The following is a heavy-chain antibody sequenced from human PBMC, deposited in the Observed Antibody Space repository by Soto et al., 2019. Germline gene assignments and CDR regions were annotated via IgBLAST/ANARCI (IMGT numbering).Heavy chain of an antibody. CDR1: GFTFSTYA. D-gene: IGHD2-2*01. CDR2: ISDSGST. V-gene: IGHV3-23*01. CDR3: AKDKGGRYCSRTSCLYSFDS. Sequence: EVQLLESGGGLVQPGGSLRLSCTASGFTFSTYAMSWVRQAPGKGLEWVSTISDSGSTYYADSVKGRFTISRDNSKNTLYLEMSSLRAEDTAVYYCAKDKGGRYCSRTSCLYSFDSWGQGTLVTVSS. J-gene: IGHJ4*02.